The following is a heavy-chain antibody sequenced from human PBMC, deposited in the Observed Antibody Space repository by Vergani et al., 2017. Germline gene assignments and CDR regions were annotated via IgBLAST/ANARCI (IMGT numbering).Heavy chain of an antibody. J-gene: IGHJ4*02. CDR3: ARDATGGDYVIA. CDR1: GFTFSSYA. CDR2: ISGSGGST. D-gene: IGHD4-17*01. Sequence: EVQLLESGGGLVQPGGSLRLSCAASGFTFSSYAMSWVRQAPGKGLEWVSAISGSGGSTYYADSVKGRFTISRDNAKNSLYLQMNGLRAEDTAVYYCARDATGGDYVIAWGQGTLVTVSS. V-gene: IGHV3-23*01.